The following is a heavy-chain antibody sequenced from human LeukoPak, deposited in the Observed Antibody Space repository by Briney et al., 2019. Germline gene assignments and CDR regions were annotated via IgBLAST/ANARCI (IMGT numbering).Heavy chain of an antibody. J-gene: IGHJ2*01. CDR1: GGSIISYY. Sequence: SSETLSLTCTVSGGSIISYYWSWIRQPPGKGLEWIGNIYYSGSTNYNPSLKSRVTISVDTSKNQFSLKLSSVTAADTAVYYCARSESSGYYPPSSYWYFDLWGRGTLVTVSS. D-gene: IGHD3-22*01. CDR3: ARSESSGYYPPSSYWYFDL. V-gene: IGHV4-59*01. CDR2: IYYSGST.